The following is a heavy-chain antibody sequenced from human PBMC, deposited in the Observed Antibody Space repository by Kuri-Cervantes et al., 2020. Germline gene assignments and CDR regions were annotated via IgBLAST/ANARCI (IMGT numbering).Heavy chain of an antibody. CDR1: GFTFSTYN. Sequence: GESLKISCAASGFTFSTYNMNWVRQAPGKGLEWVSYITSSSSTIFYADSVKGRFTISRDNAKITLYLQINSLRAEDTAVYYCATGRRSDGREPRIDYWGREPWSPSPQ. V-gene: IGHV3-48*01. CDR2: ITSSSSTI. CDR3: ATGRRSDGREPRIDY. D-gene: IGHD1-14*01. J-gene: IGHJ4*02.